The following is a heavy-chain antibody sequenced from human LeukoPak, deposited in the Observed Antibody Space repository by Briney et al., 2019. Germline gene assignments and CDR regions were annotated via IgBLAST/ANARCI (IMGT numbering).Heavy chain of an antibody. Sequence: ASVKVSCKASGYTFTSYDINWVRQATGQGLEWMGWMNPNSGNTGYAQEFRGRVTMTRNTSISTAYMELSSLRSEDTAVYYCARGKGAYYDFWSGYYTKKYFDYWGQGTLVTVSS. CDR3: ARGKGAYYDFWSGYYTKKYFDY. CDR1: GYTFTSYD. CDR2: MNPNSGNT. V-gene: IGHV1-8*01. J-gene: IGHJ4*02. D-gene: IGHD3-3*01.